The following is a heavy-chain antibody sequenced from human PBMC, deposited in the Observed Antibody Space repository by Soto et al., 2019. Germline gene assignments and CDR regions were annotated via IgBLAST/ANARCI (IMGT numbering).Heavy chain of an antibody. CDR1: GGSFSGYY. CDR2: INHSGST. CDR3: ARGVSYYDSSGYYYSDYYSMDV. V-gene: IGHV4-34*01. J-gene: IGHJ6*02. Sequence: QVQLQQWGAGLLKPSETLSLTCAVYGGSFSGYYWSWIRQPPGKGLEWIGEINHSGSTNYNPSLKSRVTISVDTSKNQFSLKLSSVTAADTAVYYCARGVSYYDSSGYYYSDYYSMDVWGQGTTVTVSS. D-gene: IGHD3-22*01.